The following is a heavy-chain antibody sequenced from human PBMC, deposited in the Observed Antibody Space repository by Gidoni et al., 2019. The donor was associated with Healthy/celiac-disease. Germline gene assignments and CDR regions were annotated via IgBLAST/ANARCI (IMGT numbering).Heavy chain of an antibody. CDR1: GGTFSSYA. V-gene: IGHV1-69*01. CDR3: ARGGGGQRDPENYYYYGMDV. D-gene: IGHD2-15*01. CDR2: IIPIFGTA. Sequence: QVQLVQSGAEVKKPGSSVKVSCKASGGTFSSYAITWVRQAPGQGLEWMGGIIPIFGTANYAQKFQGRVTITADESTSTAYMELSSLRSEDTAVYYCARGGGGQRDPENYYYYGMDVWGQGTTVTVSS. J-gene: IGHJ6*02.